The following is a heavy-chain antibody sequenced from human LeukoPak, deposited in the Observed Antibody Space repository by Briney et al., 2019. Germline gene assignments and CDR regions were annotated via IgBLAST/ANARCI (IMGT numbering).Heavy chain of an antibody. D-gene: IGHD3-3*01. J-gene: IGHJ5*02. CDR3: ARDRDDFWSGSTFDP. Sequence: PGGSLRLSCAASGFTFSSYSMNWVRQAPGKGLEWVSSISSSSSYIYYADSVKGRFTISRDNAKNSLYLQMNSLRAEDTAVYYCARDRDDFWSGSTFDPWGQGTLVTVSS. V-gene: IGHV3-21*01. CDR2: ISSSSSYI. CDR1: GFTFSSYS.